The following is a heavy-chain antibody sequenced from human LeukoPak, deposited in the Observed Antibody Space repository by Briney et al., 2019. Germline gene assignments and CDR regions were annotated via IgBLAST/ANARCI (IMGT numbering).Heavy chain of an antibody. CDR3: TIAVADY. J-gene: IGHJ4*02. D-gene: IGHD6-19*01. V-gene: IGHV3-15*01. Sequence: GWSLRLSCAASGFTFTNAWMSWVRQAPGEGLEWVGRIISKTDGVTTDYAAPVKGTFTISIDDSKNTLYLQMNSLKTEDTAVYYCTIAVADYWGQGTLVTVTS. CDR1: GFTFTNAW. CDR2: IISKTDGVTT.